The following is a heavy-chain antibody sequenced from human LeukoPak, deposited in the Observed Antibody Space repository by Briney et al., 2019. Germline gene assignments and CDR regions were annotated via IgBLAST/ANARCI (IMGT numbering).Heavy chain of an antibody. CDR3: ARAGIIVVPAAMRGYYYYMDV. CDR2: IIWNGGSI. CDR1: GFTFYDYG. Sequence: GGSLRLSCAGSGFTFYDYGMSWVRQAPGKGVEGVCGIIWNGGSIDYADSVKGGFTISRDNANNSLYLQMNSLRAEDTALYYCARAGIIVVPAAMRGYYYYMDVWGKGTTVTVSS. V-gene: IGHV3-20*04. D-gene: IGHD2-2*01. J-gene: IGHJ6*03.